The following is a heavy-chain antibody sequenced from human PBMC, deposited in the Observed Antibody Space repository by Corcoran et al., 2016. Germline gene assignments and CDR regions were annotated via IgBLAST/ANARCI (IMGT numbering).Heavy chain of an antibody. V-gene: IGHV1-46*01. D-gene: IGHD6-13*01. CDR1: GYTFTSYF. Sequence: QVQLVQSGAVVNKPGASVEVSCKASGYTFTSYFMHWVRQAPGQGLEWMGMINPSVGGTSYAQKFQGRVTMTRDTSTITVYLELSSLNTEDTAVYYCTSDCPGAAGTTHAIDIWGQGTMVTVSS. J-gene: IGHJ3*02. CDR2: INPSVGGT. CDR3: TSDCPGAAGTTHAIDI.